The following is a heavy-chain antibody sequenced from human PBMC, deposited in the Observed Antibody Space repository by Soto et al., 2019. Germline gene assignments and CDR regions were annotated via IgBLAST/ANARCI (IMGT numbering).Heavy chain of an antibody. CDR3: ARHIVVVTARGYWFDP. CDR2: IYYSGST. D-gene: IGHD2-21*02. Sequence: TVSGGSISSSSYYWGWIRQPPGKGLEWIGSIYYSGSTYYNPSLKSRVTISVDTSKNQFSLKLSSVTAADTAVYYCARHIVVVTARGYWFDPWGQGTLVTVSS. J-gene: IGHJ5*02. V-gene: IGHV4-39*01. CDR1: GGSISSSSYY.